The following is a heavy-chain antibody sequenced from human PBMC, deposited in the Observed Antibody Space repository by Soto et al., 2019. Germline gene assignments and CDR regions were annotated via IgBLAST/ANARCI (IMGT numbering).Heavy chain of an antibody. J-gene: IGHJ4*02. CDR2: ISGSGGGT. CDR3: AKDGTYYYDSSGYSNFDY. D-gene: IGHD3-22*01. Sequence: EVQLLESGGGLVQPGGSLRLSCAASGFTFSSYAMSWVRQAPGKGLEWVSAISGSGGGTYYADSVKGRFTISRDNSKNTLYLQMNSLRAEDTAVYYCAKDGTYYYDSSGYSNFDYWGQGTLVTVSS. CDR1: GFTFSSYA. V-gene: IGHV3-23*01.